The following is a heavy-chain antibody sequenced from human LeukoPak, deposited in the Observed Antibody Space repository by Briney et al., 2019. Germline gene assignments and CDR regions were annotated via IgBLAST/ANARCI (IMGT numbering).Heavy chain of an antibody. CDR2: ISGSGGST. CDR3: ARELSVARDAFDI. V-gene: IGHV3-23*01. D-gene: IGHD4-23*01. Sequence: GGSLRLSCAASGFTFTSYAMSWVRQAPGKGLEWVSAISGSGGSTYYADSVKGRFTISRDNSKNTLYLQMNSLRAEDTAVYYCARELSVARDAFDIWGQGTMVTVSS. J-gene: IGHJ3*02. CDR1: GFTFTSYA.